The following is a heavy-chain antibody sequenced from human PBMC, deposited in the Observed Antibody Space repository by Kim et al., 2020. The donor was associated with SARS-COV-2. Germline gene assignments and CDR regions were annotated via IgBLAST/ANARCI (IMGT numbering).Heavy chain of an antibody. CDR2: SYHSGST. D-gene: IGHD5-12*01. V-gene: IGHV4-4*01. J-gene: IGHJ4*01. CDR1: GASRRTGKG. CDR3: ARDWRGYSGPAGPTFDY. Sequence: ENLSLTCAVSGASRRTGKGRRGGREETGKGLEGIGQSYHSGSTNYNPSLKSRVTMSVDKSKNQFSLKLTSVTAADTAVYFCARDWRGYSGPAGPTFDY.